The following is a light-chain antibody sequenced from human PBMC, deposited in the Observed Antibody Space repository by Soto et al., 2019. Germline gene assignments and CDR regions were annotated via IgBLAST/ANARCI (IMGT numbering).Light chain of an antibody. V-gene: IGKV1-27*01. CDR1: QDISNY. CDR3: QQYNNYPRT. Sequence: DIQMTQSPSSLSASVGDRVTITCRASQDISNYLAWYQQKPGKIPKLLIYAASTLQSGVPSRFSGSGSGADFTLTISSLQPEDVATYYCQQYNNYPRTFGQGTKVDIK. CDR2: AAS. J-gene: IGKJ1*01.